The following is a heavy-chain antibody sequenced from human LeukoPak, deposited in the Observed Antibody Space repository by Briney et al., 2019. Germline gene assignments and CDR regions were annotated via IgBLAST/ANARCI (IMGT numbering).Heavy chain of an antibody. D-gene: IGHD3-22*01. V-gene: IGHV4-4*08. CDR3: AGSQGGYWTSFDY. J-gene: IGHJ4*02. CDR1: GGSISSYY. CDR2: IYTSGST. Sequence: PSETLSLTCTVSGGSISSYYWSWIRQPPGKGLEWIGRIYTSGSTNYNPSLKSRVTISVDTSKNQFSLKLSSVTAADTAVYYCAGSQGGYWTSFDYWGQGTLVTVSS.